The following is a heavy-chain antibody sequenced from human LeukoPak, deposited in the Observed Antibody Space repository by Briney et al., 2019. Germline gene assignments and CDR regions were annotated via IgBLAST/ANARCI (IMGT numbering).Heavy chain of an antibody. CDR3: ASGPDYYYYYYMDV. CDR2: IYYSGST. V-gene: IGHV4-39*07. J-gene: IGHJ6*03. Sequence: SETLSLTCTVSGVSISSSSYYWGWIRQPPGKGLEWIGSIYYSGSTYYNPSLKSRVTISVDTSKNQFSLKLSSVTAADTAVYYCASGPDYYYYYYMDVWGKGTTVTVSS. CDR1: GVSISSSSYY.